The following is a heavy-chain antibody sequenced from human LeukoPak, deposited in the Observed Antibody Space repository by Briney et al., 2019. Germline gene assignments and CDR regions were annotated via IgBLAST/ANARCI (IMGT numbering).Heavy chain of an antibody. V-gene: IGHV4-4*07. CDR1: GGSINNYY. CDR2: MHPSGST. J-gene: IGHJ3*02. Sequence: SETLSLTCTVSGGSINNYYWSWIRQPAEKGLEWIGRMHPSGSTNYNPSLKSRLTVSLDTSKNQFSLKLTSVTAADTAVYYCAREGYGGKFAFDIWGQGTMVTVSS. D-gene: IGHD4-23*01. CDR3: AREGYGGKFAFDI.